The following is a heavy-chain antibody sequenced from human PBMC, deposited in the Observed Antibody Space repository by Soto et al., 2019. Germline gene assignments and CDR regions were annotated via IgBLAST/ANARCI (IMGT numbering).Heavy chain of an antibody. CDR2: TYYRSKWYN. V-gene: IGHV6-1*01. J-gene: IGHJ4*02. CDR1: GDSVSSNSSA. D-gene: IGHD6-19*01. CDR3: ARAEYSSGWYYFDY. Sequence: SQTRSLTCAISGDSVSSNSSAWNCISQSPSRGLEWLGRTYYRSKWYNDYAVSVKSRITINPDTSKNQFSLQLNSVTPEDTAVYYCARAEYSSGWYYFDYWGQGTLVTVSS.